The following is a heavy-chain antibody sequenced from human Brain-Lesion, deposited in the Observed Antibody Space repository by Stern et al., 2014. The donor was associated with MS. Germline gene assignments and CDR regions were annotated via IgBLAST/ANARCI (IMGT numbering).Heavy chain of an antibody. D-gene: IGHD3-22*01. J-gene: IGHJ4*02. V-gene: IGHV4-31*03. CDR2: IYYTGSA. Sequence: VQLVESGPGLVKPSQTLPLTCTVSGGSINSGGYYWSWIRQYPGKGLEWIGYIYYTGSAYYDPSLTRRLSMSIDTSKNQFSLNLNSVTAADTAVYYCARGARYSDSSGYYFYFDYWGQGTLVTVSS. CDR1: GGSINSGGYY. CDR3: ARGARYSDSSGYYFYFDY.